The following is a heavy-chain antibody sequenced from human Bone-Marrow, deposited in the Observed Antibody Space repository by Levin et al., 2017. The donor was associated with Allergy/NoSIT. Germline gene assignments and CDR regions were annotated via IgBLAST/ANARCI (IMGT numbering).Heavy chain of an antibody. CDR1: EFTVSRKY. Sequence: GESLKISCAASEFTVSRKYMTWVRQAPGKGLEWVSIIYSGGDTYYTDSVKGRFTISRDNSRNTLYLQMNSLRTEDTAVYYCASRPGGDYPYFDYWGQGTLVTVSS. D-gene: IGHD4-17*01. J-gene: IGHJ4*02. CDR2: IYSGGDT. CDR3: ASRPGGDYPYFDY. V-gene: IGHV3-66*02.